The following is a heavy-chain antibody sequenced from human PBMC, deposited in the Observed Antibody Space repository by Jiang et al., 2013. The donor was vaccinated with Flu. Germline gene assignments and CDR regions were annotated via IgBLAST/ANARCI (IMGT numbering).Heavy chain of an antibody. D-gene: IGHD6-13*01. Sequence: GPGLVKPSETLSLTCTVSGGSISSYYWSWIRQPPGKGLEWIGYIYYSGSTNYNPSLKSRVTISVDTSKNQFSLKLSSLTAADTAVYYCARDHGDSNSWYQYYGLDVWGPRDHGHRLL. CDR2: IYYSGST. J-gene: IGHJ6*01. V-gene: IGHV4-59*01. CDR1: GGSISSYY. CDR3: ARDHGDSNSWYQYYGLDV.